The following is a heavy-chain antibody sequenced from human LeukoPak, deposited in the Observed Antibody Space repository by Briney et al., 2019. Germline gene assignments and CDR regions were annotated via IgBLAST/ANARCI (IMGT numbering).Heavy chain of an antibody. D-gene: IGHD3-22*01. CDR2: IYHSGST. CDR1: GGSISSSNW. Sequence: SETLSLTCAISGGSISSSNWWSWVRQPPGKGLEWIGEIYHSGSTNYNPSLKSRVTISVDKSKNQFSLKLSSVTAADTAVYYCARTYYYDSSGYYPTWGQGTLVTVSS. J-gene: IGHJ4*02. V-gene: IGHV4-4*02. CDR3: ARTYYYDSSGYYPT.